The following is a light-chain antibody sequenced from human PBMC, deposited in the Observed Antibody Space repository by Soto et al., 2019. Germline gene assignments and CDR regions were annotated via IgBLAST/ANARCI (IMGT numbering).Light chain of an antibody. CDR2: GTS. V-gene: IGKV3-20*01. CDR3: QQYNSYSPT. Sequence: EIVLTQSPGTLSLSPGERATLACRASQSVRSSYLAWYQQKPGQAPRLLLYGTSTRATGIPDRFSGSGSGTDFTLTISRLEPEDFAVYYCQQYNSYSPTFGQGTKLEIK. J-gene: IGKJ2*01. CDR1: QSVRSSY.